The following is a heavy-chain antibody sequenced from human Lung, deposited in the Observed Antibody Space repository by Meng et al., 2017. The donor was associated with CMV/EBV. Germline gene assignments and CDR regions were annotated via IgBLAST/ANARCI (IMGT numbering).Heavy chain of an antibody. Sequence: ASVKVSCKASGYTFTSYDINWVRQATGQGLEWMGWMNPNSGNTGYAQKFQGRVTITRNTSISTAYMELSSLRSEDTAVYYCARGRAGYYYYGMDVWGQGHXVTV. CDR1: GYTFTSYD. CDR3: ARGRAGYYYYGMDV. CDR2: MNPNSGNT. D-gene: IGHD6-19*01. J-gene: IGHJ6*02. V-gene: IGHV1-8*03.